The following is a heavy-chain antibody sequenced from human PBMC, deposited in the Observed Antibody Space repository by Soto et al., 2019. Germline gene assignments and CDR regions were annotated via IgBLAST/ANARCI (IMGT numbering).Heavy chain of an antibody. Sequence: EVHLVESGGRLVQPGGSLRLSCAASGFRFSDYSMNWVRQAPGRGLEWVSYISSSSFTIHYADSVEGRFAISRDNAKNQLYLQRTGLGVEDRVVFYWGRDYKDFWGGNFASWGQGALVPV. CDR1: GFRFSDYS. V-gene: IGHV3-48*01. J-gene: IGHJ4*02. CDR3: GRDYKDFWGGNFAS. CDR2: ISSSSFTI. D-gene: IGHD3-3*02.